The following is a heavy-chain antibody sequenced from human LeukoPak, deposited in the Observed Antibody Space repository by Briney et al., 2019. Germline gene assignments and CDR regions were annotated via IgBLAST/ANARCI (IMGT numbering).Heavy chain of an antibody. V-gene: IGHV4-59*01. Sequence: SETLSLTCTVSGGSISSYYWSWIRQPPGKGLEWIGYTYYSGSTNYNPSLKSRVTISVDMSKNQFSLKLSSVTAADTAVYFCARVQSNWGTAYYFDYWGQGTLVTVSS. CDR1: GGSISSYY. CDR2: TYYSGST. CDR3: ARVQSNWGTAYYFDY. J-gene: IGHJ4*02. D-gene: IGHD7-27*01.